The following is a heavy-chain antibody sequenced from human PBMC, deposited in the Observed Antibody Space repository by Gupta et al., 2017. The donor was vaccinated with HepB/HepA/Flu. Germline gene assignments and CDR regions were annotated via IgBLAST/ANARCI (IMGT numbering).Heavy chain of an antibody. D-gene: IGHD5-18*01. CDR2: IIPILGIA. CDR3: ARENMYSYGATDFDY. Sequence: QVQLVQSGAEVKKPGSSVTVSCKASGGTFSSYAISWVRQAPGQGLEWMGRIIPILGIANYAQKFQGRVTITADKSTSTAYMELSSLRSEDTAVYYCARENMYSYGATDFDYWGQGTLVTVSS. J-gene: IGHJ4*02. CDR1: GGTFSSYA. V-gene: IGHV1-69*04.